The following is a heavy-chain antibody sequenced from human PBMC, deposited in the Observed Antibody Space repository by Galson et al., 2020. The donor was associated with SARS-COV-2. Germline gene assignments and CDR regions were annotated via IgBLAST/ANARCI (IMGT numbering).Heavy chain of an antibody. V-gene: IGHV4-59*01. CDR1: GGSISSYY. CDR3: ARDSPSRWLPSPYHTPNYFDY. J-gene: IGHJ4*02. CDR2: IYYSGST. Sequence: SETLSLTCTVSGGSISSYYWSWIRQPPGKGLEWIGYIYYSGSTNYNPSLKSRVTISVDTSKNQFSLKLSSVTAADTAVYYCARDSPSRWLPSPYHTPNYFDYWGQGTLVTVSS. D-gene: IGHD5-12*01.